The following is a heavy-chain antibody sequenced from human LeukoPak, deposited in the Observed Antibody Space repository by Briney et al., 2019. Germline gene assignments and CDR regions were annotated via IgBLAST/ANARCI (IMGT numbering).Heavy chain of an antibody. Sequence: PSETLSLTCTVSGGSISSSRYYWGWIRQPPGKGLEWIGSMYYSGSTYYNPSLKSRVTISVDTSKNQFSLKLSSVTAADTAVYYCARALWDSKFIPGNWFDPWGQGTPVTVSS. CDR3: ARALWDSKFIPGNWFDP. CDR1: GGSISSSRYY. D-gene: IGHD4-11*01. V-gene: IGHV4-39*07. J-gene: IGHJ5*02. CDR2: MYYSGST.